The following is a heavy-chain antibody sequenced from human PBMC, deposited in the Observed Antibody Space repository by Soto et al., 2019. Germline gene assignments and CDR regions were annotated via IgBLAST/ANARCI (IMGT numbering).Heavy chain of an antibody. J-gene: IGHJ4*02. CDR3: ARGLIRDFDY. CDR1: GGSISSYY. D-gene: IGHD3-16*01. Sequence: SETLSLTCTVSGGSISSYYWSWIRQPPGKGLEWIGYIYYSGSTNYSPSLKSRVTISVDTSKNQFSLKLSSVTAADTDVYYCARGLIRDFDYWGQGTLVTVSS. V-gene: IGHV4-59*01. CDR2: IYYSGST.